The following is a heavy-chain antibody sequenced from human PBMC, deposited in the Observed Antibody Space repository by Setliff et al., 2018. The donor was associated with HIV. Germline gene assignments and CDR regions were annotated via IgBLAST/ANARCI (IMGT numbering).Heavy chain of an antibody. CDR1: GGSFSGYC. V-gene: IGHV4-34*12. Sequence: PSETLSLTCAVYGGSFSGYCWGWVRQPPGKGLELIGNLFYNGNTYYNPSLKSRVTISVDTSKNQFSLKLSSVTAADTAIYFCARQFRYPNRAVAGVDYWGQGTLVTVSS. D-gene: IGHD6-19*01. CDR2: LFYNGNT. J-gene: IGHJ4*02. CDR3: ARQFRYPNRAVAGVDY.